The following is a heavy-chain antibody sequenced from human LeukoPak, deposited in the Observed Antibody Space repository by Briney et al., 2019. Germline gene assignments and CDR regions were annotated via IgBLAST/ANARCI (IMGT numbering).Heavy chain of an antibody. CDR1: GFTFSSYT. Sequence: GGSLRLSCAASGFTFSSYTMNWVRQAPGKGLEWVSSIAGSSGYISYADSVKGRFTISRDNAKKSLYLQMTSLTAEDTAVYYWARDRGAYCGGDCYLGFDYWGRGTLVTVSS. D-gene: IGHD2-21*02. CDR3: ARDRGAYCGGDCYLGFDY. V-gene: IGHV3-21*01. J-gene: IGHJ4*01. CDR2: IAGSSGYI.